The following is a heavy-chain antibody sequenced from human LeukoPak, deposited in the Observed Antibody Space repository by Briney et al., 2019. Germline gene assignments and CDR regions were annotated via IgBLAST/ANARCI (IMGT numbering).Heavy chain of an antibody. D-gene: IGHD3-10*01. J-gene: IGHJ4*02. CDR3: ARDRGINMVRGVIDY. CDR2: TNSDGSRT. V-gene: IGHV3-74*01. Sequence: GGSLRLSCAASGFTFSTYWMHWVRQAPGKGLVWVSRTNSDGSRTDYADSVKGRFTISRDNAENTLYLQMNSLRVEDTAVYYCARDRGINMVRGVIDYWGQGTQVTVSS. CDR1: GFTFSTYW.